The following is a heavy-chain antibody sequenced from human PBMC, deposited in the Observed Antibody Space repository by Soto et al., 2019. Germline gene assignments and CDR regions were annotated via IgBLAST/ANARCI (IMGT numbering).Heavy chain of an antibody. D-gene: IGHD6-13*01. Sequence: GASVKVSCKASGYTFTGYYMHWVRQAPGQGLEWMGWINPNSGGTNYAQKFQGWVTMTRDTSISTAYMELSRLRSDDTAVYYCARNAIKQQLAPFDYWGQGTLVTVSS. J-gene: IGHJ4*02. V-gene: IGHV1-2*04. CDR1: GYTFTGYY. CDR3: ARNAIKQQLAPFDY. CDR2: INPNSGGT.